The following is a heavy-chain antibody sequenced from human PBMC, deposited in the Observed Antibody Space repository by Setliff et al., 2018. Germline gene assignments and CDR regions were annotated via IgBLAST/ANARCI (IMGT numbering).Heavy chain of an antibody. Sequence: PLGSLRLSCAASGFTFSSYAMSWVRQAPGKGLEWVSAISGSGSSTYYADSTKGRFTISRDNSKNTLHLQMNSLRAEDTAVYYSARDRPKAVGGGEDAFDNWGQGTMVTVSS. J-gene: IGHJ3*02. CDR2: ISGSGSST. D-gene: IGHD6-19*01. CDR1: GFTFSSYA. V-gene: IGHV3-23*01. CDR3: ARDRPKAVGGGEDAFDN.